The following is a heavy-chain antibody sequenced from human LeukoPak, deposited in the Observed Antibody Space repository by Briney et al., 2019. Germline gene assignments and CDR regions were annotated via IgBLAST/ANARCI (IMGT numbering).Heavy chain of an antibody. CDR2: IKTDGSET. D-gene: IGHD6-19*01. Sequence: PGGSLRPSCAASGFNFRDHWMDWVRQAPGKGLEWVGHIKTDGSETYYLDSLRGRFSISRDNTNNALYLQMNSLRVEDTAVYYCVKNNGWFHLAQWGQGTLVTVSS. CDR3: VKNNGWFHLAQ. J-gene: IGHJ4*02. V-gene: IGHV3-7*03. CDR1: GFNFRDHW.